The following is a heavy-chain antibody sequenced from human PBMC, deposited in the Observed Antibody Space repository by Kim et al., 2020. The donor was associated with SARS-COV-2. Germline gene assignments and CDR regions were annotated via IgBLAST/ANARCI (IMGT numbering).Heavy chain of an antibody. J-gene: IGHJ5*02. CDR2: NGNP. V-gene: IGHV1-3*01. Sequence: NGNPKYSQKFQGRVTITRDTSAGTAYMELSSLRSEDTAVYYCALTTVTTWGQGTLVTVSS. CDR3: ALTTVTT. D-gene: IGHD4-17*01.